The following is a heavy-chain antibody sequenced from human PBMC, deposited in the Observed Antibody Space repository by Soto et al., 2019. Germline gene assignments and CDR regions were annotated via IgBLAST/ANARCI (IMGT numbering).Heavy chain of an antibody. CDR2: ISWDSSTI. J-gene: IGHJ4*02. CDR3: VQGRYPTMATPLDH. D-gene: IGHD2-15*01. Sequence: EVQLVESGGGLVQPGRSRRLSCAASGFTFDNCGMHWVRQAPGKGLEWVAGISWDSSTIGYADSVKGRFIISRDDAKNSLYLQMDSLRGEDTALYYCVQGRYPTMATPLDHWGQGTQVIVSS. V-gene: IGHV3-9*01. CDR1: GFTFDNCG.